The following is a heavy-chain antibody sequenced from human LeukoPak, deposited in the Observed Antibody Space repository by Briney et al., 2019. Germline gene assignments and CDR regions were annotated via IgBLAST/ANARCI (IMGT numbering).Heavy chain of an antibody. CDR3: ARGRDSSSSYPGY. J-gene: IGHJ4*02. CDR2: ISGSGGST. V-gene: IGHV3-23*01. Sequence: GGSLRLSCAASGFTFSSYGMSWVRQAPGKGLEWVSGISGSGGSTYYADSVKGRFTISRDNSKNTLYLQMNSLRAEDTAVYYCARGRDSSSSYPGYWGQGTLVTVSS. CDR1: GFTFSSYG. D-gene: IGHD6-6*01.